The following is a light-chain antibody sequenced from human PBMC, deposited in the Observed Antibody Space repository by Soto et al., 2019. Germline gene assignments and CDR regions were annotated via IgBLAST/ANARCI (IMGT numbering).Light chain of an antibody. CDR2: GNS. J-gene: IGLJ1*01. Sequence: QSVLTQPPSVSGAPGQRVTISCTGSSSNIGADYDVHRYQQLPGTPPKLLIFGNSNRPSGVPDRFSGSKSGTSASLTISGRQAEDEGDYYCQSSENGLSESVFGTGTKVTVL. CDR3: QSSENGLSESV. V-gene: IGLV1-40*01. CDR1: SSNIGADYD.